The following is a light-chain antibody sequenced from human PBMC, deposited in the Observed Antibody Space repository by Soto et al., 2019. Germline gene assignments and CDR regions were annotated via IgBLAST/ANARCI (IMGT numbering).Light chain of an antibody. Sequence: DIQMTQSPSTLSASVGDRVTITCRASQSISSWLAWYQQKPGKAPKLLIYKASSLESGVPSRFSGSGSGTVFPLPISRPQPEGFATYYCQQYNSYPFTFGPGTKVDIK. V-gene: IGKV1-5*03. CDR2: KAS. CDR3: QQYNSYPFT. CDR1: QSISSW. J-gene: IGKJ3*01.